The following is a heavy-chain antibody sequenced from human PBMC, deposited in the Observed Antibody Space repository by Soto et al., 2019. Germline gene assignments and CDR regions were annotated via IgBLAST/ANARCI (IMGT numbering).Heavy chain of an antibody. CDR1: GFSFSTFW. Sequence: EVQLVESGGDLVQPGGSLRLSCAASGFSFSTFWMHWVRQAPGKGLVWVSRINPEETTTTYADSVRGRFTISRDNAKNTLYLQMNSLRADDTAVYYCARGGLEPVDYGGQGTLVTVFS. CDR3: ARGGLEPVDY. V-gene: IGHV3-74*01. D-gene: IGHD2-2*01. J-gene: IGHJ4*02. CDR2: INPEETTT.